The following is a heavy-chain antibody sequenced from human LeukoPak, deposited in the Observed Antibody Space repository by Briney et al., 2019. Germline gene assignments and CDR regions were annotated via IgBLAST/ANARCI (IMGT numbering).Heavy chain of an antibody. D-gene: IGHD5-18*01. Sequence: GGSLRLSCAASGFTFSSYGMHWVRQAPGKGLEWVAVISYDGSNKYYADSVKGRFNISRDNSKNTLYLQMNSLRAEDTAVYYCARDKRGYSYGLFDYWGQGTLVTVSS. CDR2: ISYDGSNK. V-gene: IGHV3-30*03. J-gene: IGHJ4*02. CDR3: ARDKRGYSYGLFDY. CDR1: GFTFSSYG.